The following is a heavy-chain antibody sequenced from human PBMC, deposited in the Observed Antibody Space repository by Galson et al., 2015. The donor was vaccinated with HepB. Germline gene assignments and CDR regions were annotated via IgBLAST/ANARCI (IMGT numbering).Heavy chain of an antibody. J-gene: IGHJ4*02. V-gene: IGHV3-30-3*01. CDR3: ARDHSRGTYGYGRRLGLVDY. CDR2: ISNDGSNK. D-gene: IGHD5-18*01. CDR1: GFTFRSYA. Sequence: SLRLSCAASGFTFRSYALNWVRQAPGKGLEWVAVISNDGSNKYYADYVKGRFTISRDNSKNTVYLQMNSLRPEDTGVYYCARDHSRGTYGYGRRLGLVDYWGQGTLVTVSS.